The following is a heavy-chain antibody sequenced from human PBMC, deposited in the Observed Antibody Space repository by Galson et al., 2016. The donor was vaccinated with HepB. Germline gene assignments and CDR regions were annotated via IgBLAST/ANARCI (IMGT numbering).Heavy chain of an antibody. CDR2: IYPGDSEF. J-gene: IGHJ4*02. Sequence: QSGAEAKQPGESLQISCKVSGYSFTTNWIGWVRQMPGIGLEWLGNIYPGDSEFRDSPSFQGQVTMSTDKTLNTANLQWSSLKASDTAIYYCARRSSGWSVHFDYWGQGTLVIVSS. V-gene: IGHV5-51*01. D-gene: IGHD6-19*01. CDR1: GYSFTTNW. CDR3: ARRSSGWSVHFDY.